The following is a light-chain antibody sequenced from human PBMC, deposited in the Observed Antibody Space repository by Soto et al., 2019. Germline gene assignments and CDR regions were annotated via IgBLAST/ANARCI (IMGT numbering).Light chain of an antibody. CDR2: GNA. CDR3: QSYDSRLSGFWV. Sequence: QSVLTQPPSVSGAPGQGVTISCTGSSSNIGAGYDVHWYQQLPGTSPKLLIYGNANRPSGVPDRFSGSKSGTSASLAITGLQAEDEADYYCQSYDSRLSGFWVFGGGTKVTVL. CDR1: SSNIGAGYD. J-gene: IGLJ3*02. V-gene: IGLV1-40*01.